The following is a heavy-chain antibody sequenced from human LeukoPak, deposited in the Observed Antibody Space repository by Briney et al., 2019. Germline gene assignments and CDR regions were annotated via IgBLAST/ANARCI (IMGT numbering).Heavy chain of an antibody. CDR3: ARDYHGSGSLTTFDY. CDR1: GYTFTSYY. V-gene: IGHV1-46*01. Sequence: ASVKVSCKASGYTFTSYYMHWVRQAPGQGLEWMGIINPRGGSATSAQKFQGRVTLTRDTSTSTVYMELSSLRSEDTAVYYCARDYHGSGSLTTFDYWGQGTLVTVSS. D-gene: IGHD3-10*01. J-gene: IGHJ4*02. CDR2: INPRGGSA.